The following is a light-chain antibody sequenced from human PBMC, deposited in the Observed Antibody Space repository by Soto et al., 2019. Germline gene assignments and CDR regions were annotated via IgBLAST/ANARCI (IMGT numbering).Light chain of an antibody. V-gene: IGKV3-20*01. J-gene: IGKJ1*01. CDR1: QSVSSNY. Sequence: EIVLTQSPGTLSLSPGERATLSCRASQSVSSNYLAWYQQKLGQAPRLLIYGASSRATGIPDRFSGSGSGTDFTLTISRLEPEDCAVDYCQQDGSSLPWTFGQGTKVETK. CDR2: GAS. CDR3: QQDGSSLPWT.